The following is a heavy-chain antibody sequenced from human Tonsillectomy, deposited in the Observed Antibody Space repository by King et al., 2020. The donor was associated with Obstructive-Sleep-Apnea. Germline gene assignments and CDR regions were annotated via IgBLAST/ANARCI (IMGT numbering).Heavy chain of an antibody. Sequence: VQLVESGGGVVHPGRSLRLSCAASGFTFSSYGMHWVRQAPGKGLEWVAVISYDGSNKYYADSVKGRFTISRDNSKNTLYLQMNSLRAEDTAVYYCAKPWELYDFYYGMDVWGQGTTVTVSS. CDR3: AKPWELYDFYYGMDV. CDR1: GFTFSSYG. D-gene: IGHD3-10*01. CDR2: ISYDGSNK. V-gene: IGHV3-30*18. J-gene: IGHJ6*02.